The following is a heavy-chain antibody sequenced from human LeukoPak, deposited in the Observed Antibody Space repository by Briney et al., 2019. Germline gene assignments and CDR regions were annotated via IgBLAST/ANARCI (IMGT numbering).Heavy chain of an antibody. D-gene: IGHD2-2*01. V-gene: IGHV4-39*01. J-gene: IGHJ3*02. CDR3: TRTISRGGPPLDAFDI. CDR1: GGSIGSSSYY. CDR2: IYYSGST. Sequence: KPSETLSLTCTVSGGSIGSSSYYWGWIRQPPGKGLECIGGIYYSGSTYYNPSLKSRVTITVDTSMHKSSLKLSSVTAPDLAVYYCTRTISRGGPPLDAFDIWGQGTRVTVSS.